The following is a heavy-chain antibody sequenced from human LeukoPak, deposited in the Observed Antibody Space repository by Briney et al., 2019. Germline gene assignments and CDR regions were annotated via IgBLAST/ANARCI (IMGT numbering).Heavy chain of an antibody. CDR1: GGTFSSYA. Sequence: ASVKVSCKASGGTFSSYAISWVRQAPGQGLEWMGTIIPIFGAANYAQKFQGRVTITTDESTSTAYMELSSLRSEDTAVYYCARALSDTAMDYYFDYWGQGTLVTVSS. CDR2: IIPIFGAA. V-gene: IGHV1-69*05. J-gene: IGHJ4*02. CDR3: ARALSDTAMDYYFDY. D-gene: IGHD5-18*01.